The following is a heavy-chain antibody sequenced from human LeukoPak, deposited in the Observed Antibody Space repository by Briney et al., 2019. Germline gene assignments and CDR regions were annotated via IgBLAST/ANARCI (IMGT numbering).Heavy chain of an antibody. CDR1: GGSISGYY. Sequence: SETLSLTCTVSGGSISGYYWSWIRQPPGKGLEWLAYIYYSGSTKYNPSLKSRVAISVDTSKNQFSRKVRSVTAAETAVYYCARDLITGTTDWFDPWGQGTMVTVSS. CDR3: ARDLITGTTDWFDP. CDR2: IYYSGST. V-gene: IGHV4-59*12. D-gene: IGHD1-7*01. J-gene: IGHJ5*02.